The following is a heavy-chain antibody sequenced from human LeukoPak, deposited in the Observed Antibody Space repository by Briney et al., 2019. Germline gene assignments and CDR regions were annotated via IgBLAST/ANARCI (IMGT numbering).Heavy chain of an antibody. J-gene: IGHJ3*02. D-gene: IGHD1-14*01. CDR2: TFYRSKWYN. Sequence: SQTLSLTCVISGDSVSSNSAAWNWIRQSPSRGLEWLGRTFYRSKWYNDYAVSVKSRITINPDTSKNQFSLQLNSVTPEDTAVYYCVRDDGIGLDAFDIWGQGTMVTVSS. V-gene: IGHV6-1*01. CDR3: VRDDGIGLDAFDI. CDR1: GDSVSSNSAA.